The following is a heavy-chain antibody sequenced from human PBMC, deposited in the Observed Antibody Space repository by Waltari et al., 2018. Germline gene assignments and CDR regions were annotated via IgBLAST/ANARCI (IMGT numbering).Heavy chain of an antibody. CDR3: ARDSGYSSLYGMDV. Sequence: QVQLQESGPGLVKPSQTQSLTCTVSGGSISSGRYYWRWIRQPAGKGLEGIGRIYTSGSTNYNPSLKSRVTISVDTSKNQFSLKLSSVTAADTAVYYCARDSGYSSLYGMDVWGQGTTVTVSS. D-gene: IGHD5-18*01. CDR2: IYTSGST. J-gene: IGHJ6*02. CDR1: GGSISSGRYY. V-gene: IGHV4-61*02.